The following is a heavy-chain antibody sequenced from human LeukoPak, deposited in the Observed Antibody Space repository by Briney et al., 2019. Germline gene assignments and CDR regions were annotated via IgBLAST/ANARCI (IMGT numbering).Heavy chain of an antibody. V-gene: IGHV3-21*01. Sequence: GGSLRLSCGASGFYFSGYSMNWVRQAPGKGLEWVASINSGSTYMYYGDSVKGRFTIPRDNAKNSLHLQMDSLRVEDTAVYFCARVEATTGRNYHYYYMDVWGKGTTATVSS. CDR1: GFYFSGYS. CDR3: ARVEATTGRNYHYYYMDV. CDR2: INSGSTYM. D-gene: IGHD1-1*01. J-gene: IGHJ6*03.